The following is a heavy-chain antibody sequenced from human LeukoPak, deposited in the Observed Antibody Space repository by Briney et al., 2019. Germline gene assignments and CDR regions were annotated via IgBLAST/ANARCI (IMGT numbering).Heavy chain of an antibody. V-gene: IGHV3-13*01. CDR3: ATGRTRATTYPFVY. Sequence: PGGSLRLSCAVSEVTFNTYDMHWVRQPTGEGLEGVSAIPTSGDTYYSAFVKGRFTISREHAKKSLDLQMNRPGAADTAVYYSATGRTRATTYPFVYWGQGTLVTVSS. CDR1: EVTFNTYD. CDR2: IPTSGDT. D-gene: IGHD1-1*01. J-gene: IGHJ4*02.